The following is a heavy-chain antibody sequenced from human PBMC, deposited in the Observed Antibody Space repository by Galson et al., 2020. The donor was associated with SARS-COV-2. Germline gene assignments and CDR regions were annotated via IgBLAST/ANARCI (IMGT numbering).Heavy chain of an antibody. V-gene: IGHV4-30-4*01. CDR2: IYYSGST. Sequence: ASETLSLTCSVSGGPISSGDYYWSWIRQPPGKGLEWIGYIYYSGSTSYNPSLESRITMSVDTSKNQFSLKVSSVTAADTATYYCARVRAPGRPGNSAWYSFDYWGQGTLVTVSS. CDR3: ARVRAPGRPGNSAWYSFDY. D-gene: IGHD6-19*01. J-gene: IGHJ4*02. CDR1: GGPISSGDYY.